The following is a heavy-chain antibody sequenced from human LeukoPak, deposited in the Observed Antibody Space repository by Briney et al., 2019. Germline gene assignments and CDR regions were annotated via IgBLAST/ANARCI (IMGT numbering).Heavy chain of an antibody. CDR1: GVSISSYY. V-gene: IGHV4-59*01. CDR3: ARVTGYMIEDYFDY. CDR2: IYYSGST. D-gene: IGHD3-22*01. Sequence: ASETLSLTCTVSGVSISSYYWSWIRQPPGKGLEWIGYIYYSGSTKYNPSLKGRVTISVDTSKNQFSLKLSSVTAADTAVYYCARVTGYMIEDYFDYWGQGTLVTVSS. J-gene: IGHJ4*02.